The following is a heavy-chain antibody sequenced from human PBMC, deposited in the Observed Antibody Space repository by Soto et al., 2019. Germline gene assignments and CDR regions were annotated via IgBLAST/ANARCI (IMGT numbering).Heavy chain of an antibody. V-gene: IGHV4-4*07. J-gene: IGHJ4*02. CDR2: IYTSGST. CDR1: GGSISSYY. Sequence: PWETLSLTCTVSGGSISSYYWSWIRQPAGKGLEWIGRIYTSGSTNYNPSLKSRVTMSVDTSKNQFSLKLSSVTAADTAVYYCAREEDYYGSGSYGDEGFDYCGQGTLVTVSS. D-gene: IGHD3-10*01. CDR3: AREEDYYGSGSYGDEGFDY.